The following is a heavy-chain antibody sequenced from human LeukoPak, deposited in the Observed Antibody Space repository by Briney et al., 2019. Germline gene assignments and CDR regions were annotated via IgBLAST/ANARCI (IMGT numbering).Heavy chain of an antibody. CDR2: ISISGSKT. CDR3: ANEIRPNDY. CDR1: EFDFSSHA. V-gene: IGHV3-23*01. D-gene: IGHD4-17*01. Sequence: GGSLRLSCAASEFDFSSHAMTWVRQAPGKGLEWVSAISISGSKTYYADSVKGRFTISRDDSKNTLYLQMNSLRAEDTAVYYCANEIRPNDYWGQGTQVTVSS. J-gene: IGHJ4*02.